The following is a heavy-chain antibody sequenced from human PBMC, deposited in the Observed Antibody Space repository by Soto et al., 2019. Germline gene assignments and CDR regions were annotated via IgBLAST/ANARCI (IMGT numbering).Heavy chain of an antibody. J-gene: IGHJ6*02. Sequence: AGGSLRLSCAASGFTFSSYWMHWVRQVPGKGPVCVSRINGDGTTTHHADSVKGRFTISRDNAKNTLYLQMNSLRAEDTAVYYCARAFGAAQIDYYYYYGMDVWGQGTTVTVSS. V-gene: IGHV3-74*01. CDR3: ARAFGAAQIDYYYYYGMDV. D-gene: IGHD3-10*01. CDR1: GFTFSSYW. CDR2: INGDGTTT.